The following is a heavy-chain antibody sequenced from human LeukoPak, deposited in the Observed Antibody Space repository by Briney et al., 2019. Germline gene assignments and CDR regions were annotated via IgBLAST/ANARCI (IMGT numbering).Heavy chain of an antibody. Sequence: SETLSLTCTVSLDATTSNFWSWVRQPPGKGLESIGEIHRSGSTNYNPSLQTRVTISIDRPKNQIALELSSVTAADTAVYYCAREIIGGFNPGAYWGQGTLVTVSS. CDR1: LDATTSNF. V-gene: IGHV4-4*02. D-gene: IGHD3-16*02. CDR2: IHRSGST. J-gene: IGHJ4*02. CDR3: AREIIGGFNPGAY.